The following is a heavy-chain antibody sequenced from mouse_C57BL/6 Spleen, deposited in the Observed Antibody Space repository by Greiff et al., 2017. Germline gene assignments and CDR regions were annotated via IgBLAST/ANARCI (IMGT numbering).Heavy chain of an antibody. CDR2: LSYDGSN. CDR3: AGEGNEDYSWFAY. Sequence: EVQLQESGPGLVTPSQSLSLTCSVTGYSFTSGYYWNCIRQFPGNKLECMGYLSYDGSNNYNPSLKNRISITRDTSKNQFVLMFNSVTTEDTATYYCAGEGNEDYSWFAYWGQGTLVTVSA. J-gene: IGHJ3*01. V-gene: IGHV3-6*01. CDR1: GYSFTSGYY. D-gene: IGHD1-1*01.